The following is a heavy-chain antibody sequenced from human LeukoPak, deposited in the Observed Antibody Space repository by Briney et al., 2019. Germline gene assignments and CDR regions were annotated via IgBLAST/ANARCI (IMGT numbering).Heavy chain of an antibody. CDR3: ARDNTLRYSSGWYTGYFQH. V-gene: IGHV1-69*04. D-gene: IGHD6-19*01. J-gene: IGHJ1*01. Sequence: ASVTVSYKPSGYTFTHYYIHWVRQAPGQGLEWMGRIIPLLGIANYSQKFQGIVTISADKSTSTAYMALSSLRSEDTAVYYCARDNTLRYSSGWYTGYFQHWGQGTLVTVSS. CDR1: GYTFTHYY. CDR2: IIPLLGIA.